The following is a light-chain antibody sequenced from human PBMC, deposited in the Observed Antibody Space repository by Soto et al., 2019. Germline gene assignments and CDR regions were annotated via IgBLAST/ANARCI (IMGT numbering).Light chain of an antibody. CDR1: SSDVGGYNY. CDR3: SSYTSSSTLWV. J-gene: IGLJ1*01. V-gene: IGLV2-14*01. Sequence: QSVLTQPASVSGSPGQSITISCTGTSSDVGGYNYVSWYQQHPGKAPKLMIYDVSNRPSGVSSRFSGSKSGNTASLAISGLQAEDEADYYCSSYTSSSTLWVFGSGTKLTVL. CDR2: DVS.